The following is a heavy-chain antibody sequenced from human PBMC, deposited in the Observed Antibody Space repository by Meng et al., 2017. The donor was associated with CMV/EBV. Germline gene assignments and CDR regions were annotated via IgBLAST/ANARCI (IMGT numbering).Heavy chain of an antibody. CDR2: IYYSGST. V-gene: IGHV4-39*01. D-gene: IGHD3-22*01. Sequence: SETLSLTCTVSGGSISSSSYYWGWIRQPPGKGLEWIGSIYYSGSTYYNPSLKSRVTMSVDTSKNQFSLKLSSVTAADTAVYYCARREGYYDSSGSRDAFDIWGQGTMVTVSS. CDR3: ARREGYYDSSGSRDAFDI. J-gene: IGHJ3*02. CDR1: GGSISSSSYY.